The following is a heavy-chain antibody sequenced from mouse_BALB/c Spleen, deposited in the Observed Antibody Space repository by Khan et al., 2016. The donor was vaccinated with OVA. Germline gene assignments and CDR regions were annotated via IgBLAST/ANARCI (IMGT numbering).Heavy chain of an antibody. CDR3: ARGYYGYVPYIDY. CDR2: IWSDGST. J-gene: IGHJ2*01. Sequence: QVQLKQSGPGLVAPSQSLSITCTISGFSLTSFGVHWVRQPPGKGLAWLVVIWSDGSTTYNSALKSRLSISKDNSKSQVFLKMNGLQTDDTAMYYCARGYYGYVPYIDYGGEGNTLTVSS. V-gene: IGHV2-6-1*01. D-gene: IGHD1-2*01. CDR1: GFSLTSFG.